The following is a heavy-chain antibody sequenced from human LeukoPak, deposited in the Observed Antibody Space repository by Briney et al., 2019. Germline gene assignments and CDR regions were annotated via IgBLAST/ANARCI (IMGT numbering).Heavy chain of an antibody. D-gene: IGHD6-19*01. V-gene: IGHV5-51*01. CDR3: ARLHRYRSGWYYFDY. Sequence: GEALKISCKDSGYSFTSYWICGGRQMPGKSRERRAIIYPGDSDTRYTPSFQSHVTTSPDKSISTAYLQWRSLKESATAMYYCARLHRYRSGWYYFDYWGQGTLVSVSS. CDR2: IYPGDSDT. J-gene: IGHJ4*02. CDR1: GYSFTSYW.